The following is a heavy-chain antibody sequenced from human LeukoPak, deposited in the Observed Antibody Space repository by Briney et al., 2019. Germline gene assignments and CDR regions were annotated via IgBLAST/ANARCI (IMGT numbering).Heavy chain of an antibody. CDR2: ISGSGGST. Sequence: ELGGSLRLSCAASGFTFSSYAMSWVRQAPGKGLEWVSAISGSGGSTYYADSVKGRFTISRDNSKNTLYLQMNSLRAEDTAVYYCAKAHCSGGSCYYYYYYGMDVWGQGTTVTVSS. D-gene: IGHD2-15*01. CDR1: GFTFSSYA. V-gene: IGHV3-23*01. CDR3: AKAHCSGGSCYYYYYYGMDV. J-gene: IGHJ6*02.